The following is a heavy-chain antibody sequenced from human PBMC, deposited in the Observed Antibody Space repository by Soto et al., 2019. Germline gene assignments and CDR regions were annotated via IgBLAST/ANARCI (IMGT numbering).Heavy chain of an antibody. CDR2: IKSKTDGGTT. V-gene: IGHV3-15*01. D-gene: IGHD3-10*01. CDR1: GFTFSNAW. J-gene: IGHJ2*01. Sequence: GGSLRLSCAASGFTFSNAWMSWVRQAPGKGLEWVGRIKSKTDGGTTDYAAPVKGRFTISRDDSKNTLYLQTNSLKTEDTAVYYCARTPSGATMLRGPYYYFDLWGRGTLVTVSS. CDR3: ARTPSGATMLRGPYYYFDL.